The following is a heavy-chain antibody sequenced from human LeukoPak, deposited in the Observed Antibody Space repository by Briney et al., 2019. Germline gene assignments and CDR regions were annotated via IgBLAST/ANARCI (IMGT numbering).Heavy chain of an antibody. CDR1: GYTFTSYG. J-gene: IGHJ4*02. D-gene: IGHD5-12*01. CDR3: ARFKLAYSGYARPFDY. V-gene: IGHV1-18*01. Sequence: ASVKVSCKASGYTFTSYGISWVRQAPGQGLEWMGWISAYNGNTNYAQKLQGRVTMTTDTSTSTAYMELRSLRSDDTAVYYCARFKLAYSGYARPFDYWGQGTLVTVSS. CDR2: ISAYNGNT.